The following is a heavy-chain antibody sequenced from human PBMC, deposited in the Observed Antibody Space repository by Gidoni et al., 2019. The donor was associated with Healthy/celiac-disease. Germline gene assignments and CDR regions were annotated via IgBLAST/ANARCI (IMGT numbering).Heavy chain of an antibody. CDR3: ASVYGDRTGLDY. V-gene: IGHV3-33*08. D-gene: IGHD1-20*01. CDR1: GSPFSSYG. J-gene: IGHJ4*02. Sequence: QVQLVESGGGVVQPGRSLRLSCAASGSPFSSYGMHWVRQAPGKGPEWVAVRWYDGSNKYYADSVKGRFTIARDNSKNTLYLQMNSLRAEDTAVYYCASVYGDRTGLDYWGQGTLVTVSS. CDR2: RWYDGSNK.